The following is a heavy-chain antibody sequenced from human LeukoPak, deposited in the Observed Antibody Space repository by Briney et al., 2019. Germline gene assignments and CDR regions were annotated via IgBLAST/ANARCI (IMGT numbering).Heavy chain of an antibody. CDR2: ISGSGGST. J-gene: IGHJ4*02. D-gene: IGHD3-22*01. CDR1: GFTFSSYA. V-gene: IGHV3-23*01. CDR3: AKDLRTGPVVIGFDY. Sequence: PGGSLRLSCAASGFTFSSYAMSWVRQAPGKGLEWVSAISGSGGSTYYADSVKGRFTISRDNSKNTLYLQMNSLRAEDTAVYHCAKDLRTGPVVIGFDYWGQGTLVTVSS.